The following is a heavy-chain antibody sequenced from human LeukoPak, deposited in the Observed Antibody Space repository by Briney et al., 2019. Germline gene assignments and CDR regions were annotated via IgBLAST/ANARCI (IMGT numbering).Heavy chain of an antibody. V-gene: IGHV3-13*01. D-gene: IGHD6-13*01. CDR3: ARDGEQQRGFDY. Sequence: GGSLRLSCAASGFTFSSYDMHWVRQATGKGLEWVSAIGTAGDTYYPGSVKGRFTISRENAKNSLYLQMNSLRAGDTAVYYCARDGEQQRGFDYWGQGTLVTVSS. CDR2: IGTAGDT. J-gene: IGHJ4*02. CDR1: GFTFSSYD.